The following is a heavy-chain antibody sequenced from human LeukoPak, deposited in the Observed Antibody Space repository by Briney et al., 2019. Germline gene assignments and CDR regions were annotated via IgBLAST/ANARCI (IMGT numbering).Heavy chain of an antibody. J-gene: IGHJ5*02. V-gene: IGHV4-61*02. Sequence: SETLSLXCTVSGGSISSGSYYWSWIRQPAGKGLEWIGRIYTSGSTNYNPSLKSRVTISVDTSKNQFSLKLCSVTAADTAVYYCAREDYDFWSGYYIGFDPWGQGTLVTVSS. D-gene: IGHD3-3*01. CDR2: IYTSGST. CDR1: GGSISSGSYY. CDR3: AREDYDFWSGYYIGFDP.